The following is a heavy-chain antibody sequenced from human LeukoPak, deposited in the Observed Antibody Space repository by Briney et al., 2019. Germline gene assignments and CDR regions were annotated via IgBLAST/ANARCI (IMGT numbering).Heavy chain of an antibody. J-gene: IGHJ4*02. CDR3: ARDFVS. Sequence: PGGSLRLSCRVSGFTFSSSSMNWVRQAPGKGLDWVSYISSSSSTIYYADSVKGRFTISRDNARSSRYLKMNSLRDEDTAVYYCARDFVSWGEGTLVTVSS. CDR1: GFTFSSSS. CDR2: ISSSSSTI. V-gene: IGHV3-48*02.